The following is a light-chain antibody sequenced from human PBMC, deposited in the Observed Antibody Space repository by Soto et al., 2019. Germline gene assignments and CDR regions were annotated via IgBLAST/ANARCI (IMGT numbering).Light chain of an antibody. CDR2: DNN. J-gene: IGLJ2*01. Sequence: QSVLTQLPSVSAAPRQKVAISCSGSSSNIGNNYVSWYHRVPGSAPKLLIYDNNERPSGIPDRFSGSKSGTSATLDITGLQTGDEGDYYCGTWDSRLRVVVFGGGTKVTVL. CDR3: GTWDSRLRVVV. V-gene: IGLV1-51*01. CDR1: SSNIGNNY.